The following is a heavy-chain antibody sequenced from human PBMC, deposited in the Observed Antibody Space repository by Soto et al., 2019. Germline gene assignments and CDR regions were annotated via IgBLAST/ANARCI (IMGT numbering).Heavy chain of an antibody. D-gene: IGHD3-9*01. Sequence: GGSLRLSCAASGFTFRSYAMSWVRQAPGKGLEWVSAISGNDGRTWYADSVKGRFTISRDNYKNTLYLQMNSLRAEDTAVYYCAEHGLLRYFAYWGQGTLVTVSS. CDR1: GFTFRSYA. J-gene: IGHJ4*02. CDR2: ISGNDGRT. V-gene: IGHV3-23*01. CDR3: AEHGLLRYFAY.